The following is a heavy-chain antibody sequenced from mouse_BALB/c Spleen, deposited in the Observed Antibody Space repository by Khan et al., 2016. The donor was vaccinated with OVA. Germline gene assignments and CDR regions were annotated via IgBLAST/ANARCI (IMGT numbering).Heavy chain of an antibody. J-gene: IGHJ4*01. D-gene: IGHD2-3*01. CDR2: ISSGGST. V-gene: IGHV5-6-5*01. Sequence: EVMLVESGGGLVKPGGSLKLSCAASGFTFSSYAMSWVRQTPEKRLEWVASISSGGSTYYPDSVKGRFTISRDNARTILSLQMSILRSEDTAMYYGAGGYDGDYYARDYWGQGTSVTVAS. CDR3: AGGYDGDYYARDY. CDR1: GFTFSSYA.